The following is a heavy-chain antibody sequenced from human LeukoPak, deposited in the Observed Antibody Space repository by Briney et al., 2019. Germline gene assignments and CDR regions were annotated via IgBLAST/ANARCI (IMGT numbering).Heavy chain of an antibody. CDR1: GGSFSGYY. V-gene: IGHV4-34*01. CDR3: ARVASVEMATISYYMDV. J-gene: IGHJ6*03. Sequence: PSETLSLTCAVYGGSFSGYYWSWIRQPPEKGLEWIGEINHSGSTNYNPSLKSRVTISVDTSKNQFSLKLSSVTAADTAVYYCARVASVEMATISYYMDVWGKGTTVTVSS. CDR2: INHSGST. D-gene: IGHD5-24*01.